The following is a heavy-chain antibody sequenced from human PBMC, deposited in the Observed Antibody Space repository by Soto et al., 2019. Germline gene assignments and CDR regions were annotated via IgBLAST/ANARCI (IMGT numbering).Heavy chain of an antibody. D-gene: IGHD3-22*01. V-gene: IGHV4-39*01. CDR2: IYYSGST. Sequence: SETLYLTCTVSDGSISSSSYYWAWIRQPPGKGLEWIGSIYYSGSTYYNPSLKSRVTISVDTSKNQFSLKLSSVTAADTAVYYCARHTPLITMIVVVKDSFDYWGQRTLVTVSS. CDR3: ARHTPLITMIVVVKDSFDY. CDR1: DGSISSSSYY. J-gene: IGHJ4*02.